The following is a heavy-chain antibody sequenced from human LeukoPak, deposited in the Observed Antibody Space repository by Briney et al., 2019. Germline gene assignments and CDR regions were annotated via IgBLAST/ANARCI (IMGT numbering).Heavy chain of an antibody. CDR3: ARGPLTTPLAY. Sequence: GGSLRLSCAASGFTVSSNYMSWVRQAPGKGLEWVSVIYSGGSTYYADSVEGRFTISRDNSKNTLYLQMNSLRAEDTAVYYCARGPLTTPLAYWGQGTLVTVSS. V-gene: IGHV3-66*01. CDR2: IYSGGST. D-gene: IGHD4-17*01. CDR1: GFTVSSNY. J-gene: IGHJ4*02.